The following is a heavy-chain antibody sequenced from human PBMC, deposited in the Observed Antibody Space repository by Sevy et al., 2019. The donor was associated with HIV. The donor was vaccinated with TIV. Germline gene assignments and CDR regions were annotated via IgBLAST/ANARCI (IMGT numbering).Heavy chain of an antibody. CDR2: INPNSGGT. CDR3: ARVKMVPAGMDV. CDR1: GYTFTGYY. J-gene: IGHJ6*02. Sequence: ASVKVSCKASGYTFTGYYMHWVRQAPGQGLEWMGWINPNSGGTNYAQKFQGRVTMTRDTSISTAYMQLSRLRSDDTAVYYCARVKMVPAGMDVWGQGTTVTVSS. D-gene: IGHD2-2*01. V-gene: IGHV1-2*02.